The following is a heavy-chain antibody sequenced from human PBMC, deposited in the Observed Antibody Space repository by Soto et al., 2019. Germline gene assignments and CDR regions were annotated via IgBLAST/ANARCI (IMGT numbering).Heavy chain of an antibody. CDR3: ARGPGGPDGPGDY. V-gene: IGHV1-3*01. D-gene: IGHD2-15*01. J-gene: IGHJ4*02. Sequence: QVQRVQSGAEVKKPGASVKVSCKASGYTFTSYAMHWVRQAPGQRLEWMGWINAGNGNTKYSQKFQGRVTITRDSSASTAYMELSSLRSEDTAVYYCARGPGGPDGPGDYWGQGTLVTGSS. CDR2: INAGNGNT. CDR1: GYTFTSYA.